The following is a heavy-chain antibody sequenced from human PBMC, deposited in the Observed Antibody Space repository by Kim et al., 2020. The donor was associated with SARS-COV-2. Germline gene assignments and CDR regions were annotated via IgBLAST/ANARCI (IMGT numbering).Heavy chain of an antibody. Sequence: SVKVSCKASGGTFSSYAISWVRQAPGQGLEWMGGIIPIFGTANYAQKFQGRVTITADESTSTAYMELSSLRSEDTAVYYCARDQGAHIGAVAGTRGDAFDIWGQGTMVTVSS. D-gene: IGHD6-19*01. V-gene: IGHV1-69*13. J-gene: IGHJ3*02. CDR3: ARDQGAHIGAVAGTRGDAFDI. CDR2: IIPIFGTA. CDR1: GGTFSSYA.